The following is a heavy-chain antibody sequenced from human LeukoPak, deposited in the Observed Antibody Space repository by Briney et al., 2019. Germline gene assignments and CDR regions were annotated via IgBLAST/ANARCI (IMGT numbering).Heavy chain of an antibody. CDR2: TKLDGSEK. V-gene: IGHV3-7*03. CDR3: ARDQYDTWSRRGNFDS. J-gene: IGHJ4*02. Sequence: GGSLRLSCVASGFTFGKYWMSWVRQAPGKGLEWVANTKLDGSEKNYVDSVKGRFTISRDNTKNSLYLQMNSLRAEDTAVFYCARDQYDTWSRRGNFDSWGQGTLVIVSS. D-gene: IGHD3-3*01. CDR1: GFTFGKYW.